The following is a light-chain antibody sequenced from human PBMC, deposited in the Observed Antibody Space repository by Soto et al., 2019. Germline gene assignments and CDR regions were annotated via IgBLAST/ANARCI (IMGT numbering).Light chain of an antibody. Sequence: DIQLTQSPSFLSASVGDRVTITCRASQDISNFLAWFQQKPGRAPKLLIYAVFTLQSGVPSRFSGSGSGAEFTLTISSLQPEDFAVYYCQQYNNWPPWTFGQGTKVEIK. CDR1: QDISNF. J-gene: IGKJ1*01. CDR3: QQYNNWPPWT. CDR2: AVF. V-gene: IGKV1-9*01.